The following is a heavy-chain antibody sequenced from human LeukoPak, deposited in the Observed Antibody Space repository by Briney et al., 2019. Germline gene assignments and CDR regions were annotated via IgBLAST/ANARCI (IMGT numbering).Heavy chain of an antibody. V-gene: IGHV4-4*07. J-gene: IGHJ5*02. D-gene: IGHD2-2*01. CDR1: GGSISSYY. CDR2: IYTSGST. Sequence: SETLSLTCTVSGGSISSYYWSWIRQPARKGLEWIGRIYTSGSTNYNPSLKSRVTMSVDTSKNQFSLKLSSVTAADTAVYYCASVCSSTSCYPGNPWGQGTLVTVSS. CDR3: ASVCSSTSCYPGNP.